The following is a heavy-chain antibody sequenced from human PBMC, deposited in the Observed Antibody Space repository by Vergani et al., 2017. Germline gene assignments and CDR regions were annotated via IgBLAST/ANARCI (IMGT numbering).Heavy chain of an antibody. CDR2: IKSKTDGGTT. Sequence: EVQLVESGGGLVQPGGSLRLSCAASGFTFSNAWMSWVRQAPGKGLEWVGRIKSKTDGGTTDYAAPVKGRFTISRDDSKNTLYLQMNSLKTEDTAVYYCAKDQFALPPPNWFDPWGQGTLVTVSS. CDR1: GFTFSNAW. CDR3: AKDQFALPPPNWFDP. J-gene: IGHJ5*02. D-gene: IGHD5-24*01. V-gene: IGHV3-15*01.